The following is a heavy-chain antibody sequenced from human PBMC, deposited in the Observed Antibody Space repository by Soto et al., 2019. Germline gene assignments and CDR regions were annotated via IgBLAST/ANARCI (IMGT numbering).Heavy chain of an antibody. CDR1: GDSVSSDITS. J-gene: IGHJ3*01. V-gene: IGHV6-1*01. CDR3: ARGNALDV. Sequence: QGQLQQSGPGLVKPSQTLSLTCAISGDSVSSDITSWNWIRQSPSRGLEWLGRTYYRSKWFHDYAASVQSRITINPDTSKNQSSLELNSMTPEDTAVYYCARGNALDVWGQGTVVTVSS. CDR2: TYYRSKWFH. D-gene: IGHD3-10*01.